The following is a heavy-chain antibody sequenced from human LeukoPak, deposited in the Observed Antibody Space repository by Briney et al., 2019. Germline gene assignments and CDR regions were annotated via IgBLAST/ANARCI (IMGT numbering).Heavy chain of an antibody. CDR1: GFTFSSYA. D-gene: IGHD3-22*01. V-gene: IGHV3-23*01. CDR3: AEPEGGYYDIRPD. CDR2: ISGSGGST. Sequence: GRSLRLSCAASGFTFSSYAMSWVRQAPGKGLEWVSAISGSGGSTYYADSVKGRFTISRDNSKDTLYLQMNSLRAEDTAVYYCAEPEGGYYDIRPDWGQGTLVTVSS. J-gene: IGHJ4*02.